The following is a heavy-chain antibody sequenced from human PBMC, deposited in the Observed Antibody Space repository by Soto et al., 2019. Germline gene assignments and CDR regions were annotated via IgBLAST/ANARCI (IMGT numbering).Heavy chain of an antibody. CDR1: GFTFSSYA. D-gene: IGHD3-3*01. V-gene: IGHV3-64*01. J-gene: IGHJ6*03. CDR3: ARGELDDFWSGYTPLYYYYYYYMDV. CDR2: ISSNGGST. Sequence: GGSLRLSCAASGFTFSSYAMHWVRQAPGKGLEYVSAISSNGGSTYYANSVKGRFTISRDNSKKTLYLQMGSLRAEDMAVYYCARGELDDFWSGYTPLYYYYYYYMDVWGKGTTVTVSS.